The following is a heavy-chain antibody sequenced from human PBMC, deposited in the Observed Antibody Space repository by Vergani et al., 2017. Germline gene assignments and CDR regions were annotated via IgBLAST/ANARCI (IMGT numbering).Heavy chain of an antibody. Sequence: QVQLQESGPGLVKPSQTLSLTCTVSGASINNDFYYWHWIRQPAGKGLEWIGRIYVSGITDYNSSLQSRVSMSVDTSKNQFSLTLTSVTAADTAVYYCARDNKQLRPRAFDLWGQWTMVTVSS. V-gene: IGHV4-61*02. CDR1: GASINNDFYY. CDR2: IYVSGIT. J-gene: IGHJ3*01. CDR3: ARDNKQLRPRAFDL. D-gene: IGHD4-23*01.